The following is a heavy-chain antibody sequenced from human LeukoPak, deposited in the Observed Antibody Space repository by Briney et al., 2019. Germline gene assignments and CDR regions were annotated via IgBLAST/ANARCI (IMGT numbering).Heavy chain of an antibody. V-gene: IGHV4-61*02. D-gene: IGHD1-1*01. CDR3: ARGERPYYYYMDV. Sequence: PSQTLSLTCTVSGGSISSGSYYWSWIRQPAGKGLEWIGRIYTSGSTNYNPSLKSRVTISVDTSKNQFSLKLSSVTAADTAVYYCARGERPYYYYMDVWGKGTTVTISS. J-gene: IGHJ6*03. CDR1: GGSISSGSYY. CDR2: IYTSGST.